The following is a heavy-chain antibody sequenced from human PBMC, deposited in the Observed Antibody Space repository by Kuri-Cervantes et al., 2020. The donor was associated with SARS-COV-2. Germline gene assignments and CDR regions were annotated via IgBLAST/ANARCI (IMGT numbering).Heavy chain of an antibody. CDR3: AKGWNSLDP. J-gene: IGHJ5*02. V-gene: IGHV3-23*01. CDR2: ISGSGRST. CDR1: GFTFSSNA. D-gene: IGHD1-1*01. Sequence: GESLKISCKASGFTFSSNAMTWVRQAPGKGLEWVSGISGSGRSTYYADSVKGRFTISRDNFKNTLHLQMNSLRAEDTAVYYCAKGWNSLDPWGQGTLVTVSS.